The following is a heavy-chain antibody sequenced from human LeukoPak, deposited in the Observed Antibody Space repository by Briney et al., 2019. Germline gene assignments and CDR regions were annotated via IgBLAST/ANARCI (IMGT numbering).Heavy chain of an antibody. CDR1: GFTFSSYS. CDR3: ARPGIAVAGEFFDY. CDR2: IRSSSSYI. Sequence: GGSLRLSCAASGFTFSSYSMNWVRQAPGKGLEWVSFIRSSSSYIYYADSVKGRFTISRNNAKNSLYLQMNSLRAEDTAVYYCARPGIAVAGEFFDYWGQGTLVTVSS. J-gene: IGHJ4*02. V-gene: IGHV3-21*01. D-gene: IGHD6-19*01.